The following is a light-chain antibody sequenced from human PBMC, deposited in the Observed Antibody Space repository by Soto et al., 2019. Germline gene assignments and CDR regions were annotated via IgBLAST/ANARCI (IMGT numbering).Light chain of an antibody. V-gene: IGKV2-28*01. J-gene: IGKJ4*01. CDR2: LGS. CDR1: QSLLHSTGYNF. Sequence: DIVMTQSPLSLPVTPGEPASISCRSSQSLLHSTGYNFLDWYVQKPGQSPQLLLYLGSTRASGVPDRFSGSGSGTDFTLKITRVEAEDVGVYYCMQSLQMPLTFGGGTKVETK. CDR3: MQSLQMPLT.